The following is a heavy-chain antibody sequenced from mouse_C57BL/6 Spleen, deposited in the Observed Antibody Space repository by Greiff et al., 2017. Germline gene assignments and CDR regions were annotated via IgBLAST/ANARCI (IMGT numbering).Heavy chain of an antibody. V-gene: IGHV5-9*01. CDR3: ASPYYYGSFV. Sequence: EVMLVESGGGLVKPGGSLKLSCAASGFTFSSYTMSWVRQTPEKRLEWVATISGGGGNTYYPDSVKGRFTISRDNAKNTLYLQMSSLRSEDTALYYCASPYYYGSFVWGTGTTVTVSS. CDR2: ISGGGGNT. CDR1: GFTFSSYT. J-gene: IGHJ1*03. D-gene: IGHD1-1*01.